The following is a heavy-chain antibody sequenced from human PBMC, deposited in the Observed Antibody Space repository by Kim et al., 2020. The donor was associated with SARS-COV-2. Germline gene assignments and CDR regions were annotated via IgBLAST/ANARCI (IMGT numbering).Heavy chain of an antibody. CDR1: GFTFTGHA. CDR2: IDGSDGTT. V-gene: IGHV3-23*01. J-gene: IGHJ5*02. Sequence: GGSLRLSCTTSGFTFTGHAMSWVCQAPGKGLEWVSSIDGSDGTTYYVDSVKGRFSISRDDSKNTLYLQISALRAEDTAPYYCSQDPIPGYKVFWFDPWG. CDR3: SQDPIPGYKVFWFDP. D-gene: IGHD5-12*01.